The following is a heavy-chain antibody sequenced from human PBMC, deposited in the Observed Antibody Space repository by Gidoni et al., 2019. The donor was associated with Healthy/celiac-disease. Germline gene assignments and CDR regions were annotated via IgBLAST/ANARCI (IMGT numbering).Heavy chain of an antibody. CDR3: ARSIVVVPAHFDL. J-gene: IGHJ2*01. CDR2: ISSSSSYI. CDR1: GFPFSSYS. Sequence: EVQLVESGGGLVKPGGSLSLSCAASGFPFSSYSMNWVRQAPGKGLEWVSSISSSSSYIYYADSVKGRFTISRDNAKNSLYLQRNSLRAEDTAVYYCARSIVVVPAHFDLWGRGTLVTVSS. V-gene: IGHV3-21*01. D-gene: IGHD2-2*01.